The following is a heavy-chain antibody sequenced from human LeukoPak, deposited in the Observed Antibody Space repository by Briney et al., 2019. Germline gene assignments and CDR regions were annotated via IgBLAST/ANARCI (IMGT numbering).Heavy chain of an antibody. J-gene: IGHJ6*03. D-gene: IGHD3-10*01. V-gene: IGHV3-15*01. CDR3: CRKTVVRGVITYYYYYMDV. CDR2: IKSKTDGGTT. CDR1: GFTFSSAW. Sequence: GGSLRLSCAASGFTFSSAWMSWVRQAPGKGLEWVGRIKSKTDGGTTDYVAPVKGRFTISRDDSKNTLYLQMNSLKTEDTAVYYCCRKTVVRGVITYYYYYMDVWGKGTTVTVSS.